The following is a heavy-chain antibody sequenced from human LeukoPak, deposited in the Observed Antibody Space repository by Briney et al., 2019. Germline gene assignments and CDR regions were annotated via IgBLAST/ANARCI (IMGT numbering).Heavy chain of an antibody. J-gene: IGHJ6*02. V-gene: IGHV4-61*05. CDR1: GGSISSSGYY. CDR2: IYYTGST. Sequence: PETLSLTCTVSGGSISSSGYYWGWIRQPPGKGLEWIGNIYYTGSTNYNPSLKNRVTISLDTSKNQFSLKLSSVTAADTAVYYCARRSGYYYGVAGGGQGTMVTVSS. CDR3: ARRSGYYYGVAG.